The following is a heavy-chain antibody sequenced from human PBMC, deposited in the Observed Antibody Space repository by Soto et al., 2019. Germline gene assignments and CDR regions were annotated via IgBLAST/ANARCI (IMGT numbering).Heavy chain of an antibody. CDR2: TFYSGST. J-gene: IGHJ4*01. V-gene: IGHV4-61*03. Sequence: QVQLQESGPGLVKPSETLSLTCNVSGGSVTSGSYSWNWIRQPPGKGLEWLGYTFYSGSTNYNPSLKSRATISIDTSNNLLSLKLASVTAADTAIYYCARDSGSGANFDSWGHGTLVTVSS. D-gene: IGHD3-10*01. CDR3: ARDSGSGANFDS. CDR1: GGSVTSGSYS.